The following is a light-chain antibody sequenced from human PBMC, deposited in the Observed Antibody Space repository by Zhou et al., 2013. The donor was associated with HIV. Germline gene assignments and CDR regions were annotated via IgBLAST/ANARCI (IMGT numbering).Light chain of an antibody. CDR2: AAS. CDR3: QQYGSSPT. CDR1: QSVSSSY. J-gene: IGKJ1*01. V-gene: IGKV3-20*01. Sequence: EIVLTQSPGTLSLSPGERATLSCRASQSVSSSYLAWYQQKPGQAPRLLIYAASSRASGIPDRFSGSGSGADFTLTINRLEPEDFAVYYCQQYGSSPTFGQGTKVEIK.